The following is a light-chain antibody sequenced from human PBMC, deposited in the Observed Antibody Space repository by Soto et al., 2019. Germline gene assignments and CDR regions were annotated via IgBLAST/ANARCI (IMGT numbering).Light chain of an antibody. CDR2: SNN. J-gene: IGLJ2*01. Sequence: QAVLTQPPSASGTPGQRVTISCSGSSSNIGSNTVNWYQQLPGTAPKLLIYSNNQRPSGVPDRFSGSKSGTSASLAISGLQSEDEADYSCAAWDDSLYGVIFGGGTKLTVL. CDR1: SSNIGSNT. V-gene: IGLV1-44*01. CDR3: AAWDDSLYGVI.